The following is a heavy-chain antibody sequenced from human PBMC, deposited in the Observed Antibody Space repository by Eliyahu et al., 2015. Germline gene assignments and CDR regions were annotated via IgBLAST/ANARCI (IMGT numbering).Heavy chain of an antibody. J-gene: IGHJ4*02. D-gene: IGHD3-10*01. CDR2: VNPDSGXT. CDR1: GYAFTTFD. CDR3: ARVSWRDWSTEF. V-gene: IGHV1-8*02. Sequence: QVQLVQSGAEVKXPGASVKVSCXXSGYAFTTFDIKWVRQATGQGLEWLGWVNPDSGXTGYDQKFQDRLKMTTDTSISTAYLEXTSLTFEDTAVYYCARVSWRDWSTEFWGQGTLVTVSS.